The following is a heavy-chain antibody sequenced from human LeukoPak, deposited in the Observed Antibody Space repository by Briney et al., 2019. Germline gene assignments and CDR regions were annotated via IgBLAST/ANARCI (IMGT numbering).Heavy chain of an antibody. V-gene: IGHV4-4*07. Sequence: SETLSLTCTASGGSISSYSWSWIRQPAGKGLEWIGRIYSSENTNYNPSLKSRLTMSGDTSKNQFSLKLSSVTAADTAVYYCARGFRGQFDYWGQGTLVTVSS. CDR1: GGSISSYS. CDR3: ARGFRGQFDY. D-gene: IGHD3-10*01. CDR2: IYSSENT. J-gene: IGHJ4*02.